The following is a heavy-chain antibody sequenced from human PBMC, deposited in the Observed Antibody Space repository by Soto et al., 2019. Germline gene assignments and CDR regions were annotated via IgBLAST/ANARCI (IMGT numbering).Heavy chain of an antibody. V-gene: IGHV3-30*18. D-gene: IGHD2-21*02. Sequence: QVQLVESGGGVVQPGRSLRLSCAASGFTFSSYGMHWVRQAPGKGLAWVAVISYDGSNKYYADSVKCRFTISRDNSKNTLYLQMNSLRAQDTAVYYCAKDPGAYCGGDCYSDFDYWGQGTLVTVSS. CDR1: GFTFSSYG. J-gene: IGHJ4*02. CDR2: ISYDGSNK. CDR3: AKDPGAYCGGDCYSDFDY.